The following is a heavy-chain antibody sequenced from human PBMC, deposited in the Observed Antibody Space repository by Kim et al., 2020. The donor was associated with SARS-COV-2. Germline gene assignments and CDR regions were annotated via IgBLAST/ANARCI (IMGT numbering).Heavy chain of an antibody. CDR2: ISSSSSTI. CDR3: ARDSVPALVGATTHEYFQH. Sequence: GGSLRLSCAASGFTFSSYSMNWVRQAPGKGLEWVSYISSSSSTIYYADSVKGRFTISRDNAKNSLYLQMNSLRAEDTAVYYCARDSVPALVGATTHEYFQHWGQGTLVTVSS. J-gene: IGHJ1*01. CDR1: GFTFSSYS. D-gene: IGHD1-26*01. V-gene: IGHV3-48*04.